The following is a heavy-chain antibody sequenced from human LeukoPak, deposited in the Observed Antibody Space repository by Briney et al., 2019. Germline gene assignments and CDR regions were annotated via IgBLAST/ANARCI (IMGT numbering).Heavy chain of an antibody. Sequence: SETLSLTCAVYGGTFSGYYWSWIRQSPGKGLEWIGEINPGGSTNYNPSLESRVIISVDTSKYQFSLKMDSVRAADTAVYYCAREDCSGGDCTSFDYWGQGTLVTVSS. J-gene: IGHJ4*02. D-gene: IGHD2-15*01. V-gene: IGHV4-34*01. CDR3: AREDCSGGDCTSFDY. CDR2: INPGGST. CDR1: GGTFSGYY.